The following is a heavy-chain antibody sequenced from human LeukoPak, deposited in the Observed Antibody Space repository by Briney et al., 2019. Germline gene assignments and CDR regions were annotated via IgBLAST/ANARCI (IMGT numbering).Heavy chain of an antibody. D-gene: IGHD1-1*01. J-gene: IGHJ4*02. CDR3: ARTGTTPDRNYY. CDR1: GYTLTSYG. CDR2: ISAYNGNT. Sequence: ASVKVSCKASGYTLTSYGISWVRQAPGQGLEWMGWISAYNGNTRYAQKLQGRVTMTTDSSTSTAYMELRSLRSDDTAVYYCARTGTTPDRNYYWGQGTLVTVSS. V-gene: IGHV1-18*01.